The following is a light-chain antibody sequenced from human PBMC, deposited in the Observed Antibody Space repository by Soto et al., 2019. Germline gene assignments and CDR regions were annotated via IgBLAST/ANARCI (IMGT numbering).Light chain of an antibody. V-gene: IGKV3-20*01. Sequence: EIVLTQSPGTLSLSPGERATLSCRASQSPSSNYLAWYQQRPGQSPRLLVYGASSRATGIPDRFSGSGFGTDFALTISRLEPEDSAVYYCHQYDNAPFTFGPGTRLGIK. CDR1: QSPSSNY. CDR3: HQYDNAPFT. J-gene: IGKJ3*01. CDR2: GAS.